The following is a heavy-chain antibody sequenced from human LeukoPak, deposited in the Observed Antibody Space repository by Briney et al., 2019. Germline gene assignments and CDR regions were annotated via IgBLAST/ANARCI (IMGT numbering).Heavy chain of an antibody. CDR1: GFTFSSYA. CDR2: ISGSGGST. V-gene: IGHV3-23*01. D-gene: IGHD3-3*01. Sequence: PGGSLRLSCAASGFTFSSYAMSWVRQAPGKGLEWVSAISGSGGSTYYADSVKGRFTISRDNSKNTLYLQMNSLRAEDTAVYYCAKAYDFWSGYFRRNYFDYWGQGTLVTVSS. CDR3: AKAYDFWSGYFRRNYFDY. J-gene: IGHJ4*02.